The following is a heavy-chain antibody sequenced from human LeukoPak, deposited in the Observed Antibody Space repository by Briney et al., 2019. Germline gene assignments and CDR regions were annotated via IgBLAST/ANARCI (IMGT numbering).Heavy chain of an antibody. J-gene: IGHJ5*02. CDR1: GYTFTGYY. CDR3: ARDPRRRQQLVHNWFDP. CDR2: INPNSGGT. D-gene: IGHD6-13*01. Sequence: ASVKVSCKASGYTFTGYYMHWVRQAPGQGLEWMGWINPNSGGTNYAQKFQGRVTMTRDTSISTAYMELSRLRSDDTAVYYCARDPRRRQQLVHNWFDPWGQEPWSPSPQ. V-gene: IGHV1-2*02.